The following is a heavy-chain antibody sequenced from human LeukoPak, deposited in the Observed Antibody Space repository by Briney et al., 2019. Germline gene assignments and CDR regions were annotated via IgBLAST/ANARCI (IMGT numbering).Heavy chain of an antibody. V-gene: IGHV3-7*01. CDR3: ATGGGWYFDY. CDR1: GFTFSNYW. D-gene: IGHD6-19*01. J-gene: IGHJ4*02. CDR2: IGQDGSEN. Sequence: GGSLRLSCAASGFTFSNYWMNWVRQAPGKGLEWVASIGQDGSENYYVDSVKGRFTVSRDNAKNSLYLQMNSLRVEDTAVYYCATGGGWYFDYWGQGALITASS.